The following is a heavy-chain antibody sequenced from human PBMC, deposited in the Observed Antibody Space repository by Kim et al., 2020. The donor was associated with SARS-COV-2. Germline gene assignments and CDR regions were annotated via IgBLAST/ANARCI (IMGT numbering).Heavy chain of an antibody. CDR3: ARESLRWERLGEPPRRAFDI. J-gene: IGHJ3*02. CDR1: GGSFSGYY. D-gene: IGHD3-16*01. Sequence: SETLSLTCAVYGGSFSGYYWSWIRQPPGKGLEWIGEINHSGSTNYNPSLKSRVTISVDTSKNQFSLKLSSVTAADTAVYYCARESLRWERLGEPPRRAFDIWGQGTMVTVSS. CDR2: INHSGST. V-gene: IGHV4-34*01.